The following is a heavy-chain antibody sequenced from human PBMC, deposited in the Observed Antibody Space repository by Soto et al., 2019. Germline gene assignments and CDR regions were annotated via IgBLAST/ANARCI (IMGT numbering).Heavy chain of an antibody. D-gene: IGHD3-16*01. J-gene: IGHJ5*02. V-gene: IGHV5-10-1*01. Sequence: DVQLVQSGAEVKKPGESLRISCKGSGYNFTTYWINWVRQMPGKGLEWMGRIDPIDSYTNYSPSFQGHVTVSGDKSINTAYRRGSDRRAADPAMYYGARGGRGGPPWFAPWGQGTLVTVSS. CDR3: ARGGRGGPPWFAP. CDR2: IDPIDSYT. CDR1: GYNFTTYW.